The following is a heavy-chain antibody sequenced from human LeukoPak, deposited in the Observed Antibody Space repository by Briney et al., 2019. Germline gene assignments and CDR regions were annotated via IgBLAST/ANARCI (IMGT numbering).Heavy chain of an antibody. Sequence: ASVKVSCEAPGYTFTSFYMHWVRQAPGQGLEWMGVINPSGGSTSYAQKFQGRVTMTRDMSTSTVYMELSSLRSEDTAVYYCARGGYYYDSTGSWFHPWGQGTQVTVSS. CDR1: GYTFTSFY. D-gene: IGHD3-22*01. V-gene: IGHV1-46*01. J-gene: IGHJ5*02. CDR2: INPSGGST. CDR3: ARGGYYYDSTGSWFHP.